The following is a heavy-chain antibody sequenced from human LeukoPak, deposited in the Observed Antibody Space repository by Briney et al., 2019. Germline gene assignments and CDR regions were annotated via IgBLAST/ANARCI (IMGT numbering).Heavy chain of an antibody. CDR2: ISSSSSYI. J-gene: IGHJ6*02. CDR3: ARRYYYYYGMDV. V-gene: IGHV3-21*01. CDR1: GFTFNSYS. Sequence: PGRSLRLSCAASGFTFNSYSMNWVRQAPGKGLEWVSSISSSSSYIYYADPVKGRFTISRDNAKNSLYLQMNSLRAEDTAVYYCARRYYYYYGMDVWGQGTTVTVSS.